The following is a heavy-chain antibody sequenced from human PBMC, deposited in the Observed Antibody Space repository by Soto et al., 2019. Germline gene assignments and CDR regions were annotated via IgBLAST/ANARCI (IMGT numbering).Heavy chain of an antibody. CDR2: IKSKTDGGTT. J-gene: IGHJ3*02. CDR1: GFTFSNAW. V-gene: IGHV3-15*01. CDR3: TTDGRFGELFPWDAFDI. D-gene: IGHD3-10*01. Sequence: GGSLRLSCAASGFTFSNAWMSWVRQAPGKGLEWVGRIKSKTDGGTTDYAAPVKGRFTISRDDSKNTLYLQMNSLKTEDTAVYYCTTDGRFGELFPWDAFDIWGQGTMVTVSS.